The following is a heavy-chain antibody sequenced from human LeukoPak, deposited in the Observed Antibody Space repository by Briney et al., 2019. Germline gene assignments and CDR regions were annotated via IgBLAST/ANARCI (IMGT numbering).Heavy chain of an antibody. Sequence: SETLSLTCTVSGGSISSGSYYWSWIRQPAGKGLEWIGRIYTSGSTNYNPSLKSRVTISLDTSKNRFSLKLTSVTAADTAVYYCARELHSGSYYFDYWGQGTLVTVSS. CDR3: ARELHSGSYYFDY. D-gene: IGHD1-26*01. V-gene: IGHV4-61*02. J-gene: IGHJ4*02. CDR1: GGSISSGSYY. CDR2: IYTSGST.